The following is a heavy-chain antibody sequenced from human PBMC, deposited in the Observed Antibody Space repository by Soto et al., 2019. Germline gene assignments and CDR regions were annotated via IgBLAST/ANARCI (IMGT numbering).Heavy chain of an antibody. J-gene: IGHJ4*02. CDR3: ARENRMIMVRCPTVAS. CDR1: ADTFTSFT. V-gene: IGHV1-69*08. Sequence: QVRLGQSGAAVKKPGSSVRVSCTASADTFTSFTINWVRQAPGQGLEWMGRLNPILGVADYAQKFKGRVSITAYKSTTTTYVELSGLTAEDTSVYYCARENRMIMVRCPTVASWGQGTVVTVSS. D-gene: IGHD3-10*01. CDR2: LNPILGVA.